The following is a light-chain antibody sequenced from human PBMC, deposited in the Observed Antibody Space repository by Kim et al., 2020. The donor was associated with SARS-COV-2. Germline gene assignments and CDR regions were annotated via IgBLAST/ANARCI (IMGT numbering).Light chain of an antibody. CDR2: GTS. J-gene: IGKJ1*01. CDR3: QQFASSGRT. V-gene: IGKV3-20*01. CDR1: ETITTSA. Sequence: EIVLTQSPATLSLSPGERATLSCRANETITTSALAWYQQKAGQAPRLLIYGTSNRATGIADRFSGSGSGTDFTLTVSRLEPEDFAVYYCQQFASSGRTFGQGTKVEI.